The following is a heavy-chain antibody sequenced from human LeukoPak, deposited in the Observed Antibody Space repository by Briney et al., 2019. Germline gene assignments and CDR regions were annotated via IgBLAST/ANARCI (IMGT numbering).Heavy chain of an antibody. CDR3: ARGRIAKIVVVHSFHYGMDV. Sequence: SETLSLTCAVFGGSFTDYFWTWIRQSPGKGLEWIGEINDYTGNTNYNPSLNSRVSISLEKSKNRFSLELRSVTAADTAVYYCARGRIAKIVVVHSFHYGMDVWGQGTTVTVSS. V-gene: IGHV4-34*01. J-gene: IGHJ6*02. CDR1: GGSFTDYF. D-gene: IGHD3-22*01. CDR2: INDYTGNT.